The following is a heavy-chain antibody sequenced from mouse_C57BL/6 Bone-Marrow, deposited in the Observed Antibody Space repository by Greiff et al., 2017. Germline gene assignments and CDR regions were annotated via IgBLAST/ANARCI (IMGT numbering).Heavy chain of an antibody. CDR2: IYPGDGDT. Sequence: QVTLIVSGPELVKPGASVKLSCKASGYAFSSSWMNWVKQRPGKGLEWIGRIYPGDGDTNYNGKFKGKATLTADKSSSTAYMQLSSLTSEDSAVYFCARPIYYGNYVGDYWGQGTTLTVSS. CDR1: GYAFSSSW. D-gene: IGHD2-1*01. J-gene: IGHJ2*01. V-gene: IGHV1-82*01. CDR3: ARPIYYGNYVGDY.